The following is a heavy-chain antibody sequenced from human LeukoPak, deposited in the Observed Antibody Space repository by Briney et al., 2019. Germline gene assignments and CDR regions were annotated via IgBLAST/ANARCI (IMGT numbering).Heavy chain of an antibody. Sequence: GGSLRLSCPASGFTFDDFGTHWVRQAPGKGLEWVSGISWNGYSIAYADSMKGRFTISRDNAKNSLYLQMNSLRAEDTALYYCAKDIVAAGTTAFDIWGQGTMVTVSS. CDR1: GFTFDDFG. CDR3: AKDIVAAGTTAFDI. D-gene: IGHD6-13*01. V-gene: IGHV3-9*01. CDR2: ISWNGYSI. J-gene: IGHJ3*02.